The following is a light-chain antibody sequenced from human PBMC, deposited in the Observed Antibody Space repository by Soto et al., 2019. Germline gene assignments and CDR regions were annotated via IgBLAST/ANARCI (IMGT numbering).Light chain of an antibody. CDR2: GVS. CDR1: QSFTTSQ. J-gene: IGKJ5*01. Sequence: EIVLTQSPGTLSLSPGERATLFCRASQSFTTSQLAWYQQRPGQAPRVLIFGVSRRATGIPDRFSGSGSGTDFTLTISRLEPEDFAVYYCQQYNNWPSTFGQGTRLEIK. V-gene: IGKV3-20*01. CDR3: QQYNNWPST.